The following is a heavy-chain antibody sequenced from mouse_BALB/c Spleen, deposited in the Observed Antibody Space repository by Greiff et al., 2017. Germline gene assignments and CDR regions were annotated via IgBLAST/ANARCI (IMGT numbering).Heavy chain of an antibody. J-gene: IGHJ2*01. D-gene: IGHD2-2*01. V-gene: IGHV1-69*02. CDR3: ARRGVNYGYDRVSFDY. Sequence: QVQLQQPGAELVKPGASVKLSCKASGYTFTSYWMHWVKQRPGQGLEWIGEIDPSDSYTNYNQKFKGKATLTVDKSSSTAYMQLSSLTSEDSAVYYCARRGVNYGYDRVSFDYWGQGTTLTVSS. CDR2: IDPSDSYT. CDR1: GYTFTSYW.